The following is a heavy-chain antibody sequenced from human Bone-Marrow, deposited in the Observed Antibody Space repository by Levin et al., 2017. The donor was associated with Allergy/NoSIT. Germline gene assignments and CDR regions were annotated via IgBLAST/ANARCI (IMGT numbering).Heavy chain of an antibody. D-gene: IGHD1-1*01. J-gene: IGHJ2*01. CDR2: ISRSSDYT. Sequence: PGGSLRLSCAASGFTFSNYDMNWVRQAPGKGLEFVSGISRSSDYTYYGDSVRGRFTISRDNFKNTLYLQMSSLSAEDTALYYCARDPRTTDWYFDLWGRGTLVTVSS. CDR3: ARDPRTTDWYFDL. V-gene: IGHV3-23*01. CDR1: GFTFSNYD.